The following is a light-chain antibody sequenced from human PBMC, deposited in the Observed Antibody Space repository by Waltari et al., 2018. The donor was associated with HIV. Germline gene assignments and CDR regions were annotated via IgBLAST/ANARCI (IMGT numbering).Light chain of an antibody. J-gene: IGLJ1*01. CDR3: CSYAGTSPYV. CDR2: SNE. V-gene: IGLV1-44*01. Sequence: SALTQPPSASGTPGQRVTISCSGSHSNIGPTTRTWYRKLPGTTPQLLIHSNEQRPSGVPDRFSGSKSGTSASLAISGLQSEDEADYYCCSYAGTSPYVFGTGTKVTVL. CDR1: HSNIGPTT.